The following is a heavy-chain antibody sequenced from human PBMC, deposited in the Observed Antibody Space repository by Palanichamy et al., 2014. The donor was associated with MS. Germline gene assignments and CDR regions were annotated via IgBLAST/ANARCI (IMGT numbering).Heavy chain of an antibody. D-gene: IGHD5-24*01. V-gene: IGHV1-69*10. Sequence: QVQLVQSGAELKKPGSSVKVSCRASGGSFNIYAISWVRQAPGQGLEWMGGIIPILGIPNYAQKFQDRVTISADESTSTAYMELSSLRSEDTAVYYCARREGRDGYSDKYYGMDVWGQGTTVTVSS. CDR1: GGSFNIYA. CDR3: ARREGRDGYSDKYYGMDV. CDR2: IIPILGIP. J-gene: IGHJ6*02.